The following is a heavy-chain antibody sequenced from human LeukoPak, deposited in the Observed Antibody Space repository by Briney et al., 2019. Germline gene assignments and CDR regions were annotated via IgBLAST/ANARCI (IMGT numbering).Heavy chain of an antibody. V-gene: IGHV1-69*04. CDR2: IIPILGIA. D-gene: IGHD3-22*01. CDR3: ATPANYYDSSGMDV. Sequence: GSSVKVSCKASGGTFSSYAISWVRQAPGQGLEWMGRIIPILGIANYAQKFQGRVTITADKSTSTAYMELSSLRSEDTAVYYCATPANYYDSSGMDVWGQGTTVTVSS. CDR1: GGTFSSYA. J-gene: IGHJ6*02.